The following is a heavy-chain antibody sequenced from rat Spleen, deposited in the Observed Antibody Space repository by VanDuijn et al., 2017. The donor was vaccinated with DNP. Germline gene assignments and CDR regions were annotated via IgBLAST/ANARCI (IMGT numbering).Heavy chain of an antibody. CDR2: ISSGGIT. J-gene: IGHJ4*01. Sequence: QVQLEESGPGLVQSSQTLSLTCSVSGFSFTSYGVSWVRQPPGKGLEWIAAISSGGITFYNSALKSRLSISRDTSKTQVFLKMNSLQTEDTAIYFCTRDRYAHGYAMDAWGQGTAVTVSS. CDR1: GFSFTSYG. CDR3: TRDRYAHGYAMDA. V-gene: IGHV2S12*01. D-gene: IGHD1-5*01.